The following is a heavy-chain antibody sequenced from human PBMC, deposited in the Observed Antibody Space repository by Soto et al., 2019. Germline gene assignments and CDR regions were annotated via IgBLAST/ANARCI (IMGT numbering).Heavy chain of an antibody. CDR3: GRGRYELSSGSIYYYYGRDC. D-gene: IGHD3-3*01. CDR2: INHSGST. J-gene: IGHJ6*02. CDR1: GGSFSGYY. Sequence: SETLSLTCAVYGGSFSGYYWSWIRQPPGKGLEWIGEINHSGSTNYNPSLKSRVTISVDTSKNQFSLKLSSVPAADTAVYYCGRGRYELSSGSIYYYYGRDCWGQRTTGT. V-gene: IGHV4-34*01.